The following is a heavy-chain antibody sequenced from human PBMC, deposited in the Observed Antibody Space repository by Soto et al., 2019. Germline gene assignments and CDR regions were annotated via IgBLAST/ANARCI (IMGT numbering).Heavy chain of an antibody. CDR2: IVVGSGNT. CDR3: AAGHAGFSDI. J-gene: IGHJ3*02. CDR1: GFTFTSSA. Sequence: SLKVSCKASGFTFTSSAVQCVRQARGQRLEWIGWIVVGSGNTNYAQKFQERVTITRDMSTSTAYMELSSLRSEDTAVYYCAAGHAGFSDIWGQGTMVTVSS. V-gene: IGHV1-58*01.